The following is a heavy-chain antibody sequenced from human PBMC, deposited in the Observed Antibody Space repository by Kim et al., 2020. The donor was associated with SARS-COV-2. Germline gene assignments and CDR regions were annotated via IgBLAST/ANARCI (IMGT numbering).Heavy chain of an antibody. CDR2: ISYDGSNK. CDR1: GFTFSSYA. CDR3: ARDHPVFITMGAVDV. Sequence: GGSLRLSCAASGFTFSSYAMHWVRQAPGKGLEWLAVISYDGSNKYYADSVKGRFTISRDNSKNTLYLQMNSLRAEDTAEYYCARDHPVFITMGAVDVWGKGTTVTVSS. V-gene: IGHV3-30-3*01. D-gene: IGHD3-10*01. J-gene: IGHJ6*04.